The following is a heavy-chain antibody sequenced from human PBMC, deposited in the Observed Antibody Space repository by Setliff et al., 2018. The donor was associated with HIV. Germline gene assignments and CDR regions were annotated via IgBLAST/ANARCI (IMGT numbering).Heavy chain of an antibody. Sequence: SETLSLTCTVSADSVSRGSSYWTWIRQPAGKGLEYIGHISTNGYINYNPSLNSRVTISVDSSKNQLSLKLTSVTAADTAVYYCARHVVGGWLKDLQYMDVWGKGTTVTISS. CDR2: ISTNGYI. V-gene: IGHV4-61*09. J-gene: IGHJ6*03. D-gene: IGHD6-19*01. CDR3: ARHVVGGWLKDLQYMDV. CDR1: ADSVSRGSSY.